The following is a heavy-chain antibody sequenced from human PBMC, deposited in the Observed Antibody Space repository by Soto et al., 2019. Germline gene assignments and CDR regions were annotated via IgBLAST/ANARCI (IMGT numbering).Heavy chain of an antibody. J-gene: IGHJ4*02. Sequence: SVKVSCKASGGTFSSYAISWVRQAPGQGLEWMGGIIPIFGTANYAQKFQGRVTITADESTSTAYMELSSLRSEDTAVYYCARANENPYYYDSSGSYFDYWGQGTLVTVSS. D-gene: IGHD3-22*01. V-gene: IGHV1-69*13. CDR2: IIPIFGTA. CDR1: GGTFSSYA. CDR3: ARANENPYYYDSSGSYFDY.